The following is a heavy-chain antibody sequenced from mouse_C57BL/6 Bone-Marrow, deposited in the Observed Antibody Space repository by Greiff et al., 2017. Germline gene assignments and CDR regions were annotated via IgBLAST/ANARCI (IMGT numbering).Heavy chain of an antibody. CDR3: ARVGLYYYAMDY. CDR2: IYPGGGYT. Sequence: QVQLKQSGAELVRPGTSVKMSCKASGYTFTNYWIGWAKQRPGHGLEWIGDIYPGGGYTNYNEKFKGKATLTADKSSGTAYMQVSSLTSEDSAIDYCARVGLYYYAMDYWGQGTSVTVSS. D-gene: IGHD1-1*01. J-gene: IGHJ4*01. V-gene: IGHV1-63*01. CDR1: GYTFTNYW.